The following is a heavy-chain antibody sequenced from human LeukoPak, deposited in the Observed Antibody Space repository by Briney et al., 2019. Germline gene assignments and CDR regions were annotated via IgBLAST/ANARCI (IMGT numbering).Heavy chain of an antibody. D-gene: IGHD3-3*01. Sequence: ASVKVSCKASGYSFTSSYIHWVRQAPGQGLEWMGIINPSGGSTSYAQKFQGRVTMTRATSTSTVYMELSSLRSEDTAVYYCARVPRDFWSGYYYGMDVWGQGTTVTVSS. J-gene: IGHJ6*02. CDR1: GYSFTSSY. CDR3: ARVPRDFWSGYYYGMDV. CDR2: INPSGGST. V-gene: IGHV1-46*01.